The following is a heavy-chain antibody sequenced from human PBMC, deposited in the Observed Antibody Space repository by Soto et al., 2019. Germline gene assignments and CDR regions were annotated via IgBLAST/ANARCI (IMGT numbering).Heavy chain of an antibody. CDR2: IYWDDDK. J-gene: IGHJ4*02. CDR3: AHRRYDSSCYYPAFDY. V-gene: IGHV2-5*02. CDR1: GFSLSTSGVG. Sequence: QITLKESGPTLVKPTQTLTLTCTFSGFSLSTSGVGVGWIRQPPGKALEWLALIYWDDDKRYSPSLKSRLTIPQDPSKNQVVLTMTNMDPVDTATYYCAHRRYDSSCYYPAFDYWGQGTLVTVSS. D-gene: IGHD3-22*01.